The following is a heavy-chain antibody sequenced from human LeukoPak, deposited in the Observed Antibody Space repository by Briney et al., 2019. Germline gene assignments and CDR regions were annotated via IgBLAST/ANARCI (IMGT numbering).Heavy chain of an antibody. CDR1: GFTFSSYA. V-gene: IGHV3-30*04. Sequence: GGSLRLSCAASGFTFSSYAMHWVRQAPGKGLEWVSVISYDGSNKYYADSVKGRFTISRDNSKNTLYLQINSLRAEDTAVYYCARSSYSSSSSVWGQGTMVTVSS. J-gene: IGHJ3*01. CDR2: ISYDGSNK. D-gene: IGHD6-6*01. CDR3: ARSSYSSSSSV.